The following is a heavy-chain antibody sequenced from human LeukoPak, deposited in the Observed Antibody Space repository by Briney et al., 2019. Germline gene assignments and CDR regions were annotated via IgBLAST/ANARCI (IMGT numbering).Heavy chain of an antibody. J-gene: IGHJ5*02. CDR2: INPNSGGT. CDR1: GYTFTGYY. D-gene: IGHD1-14*01. Sequence: ASVKVSCKASGYTFTGYYMHWVRQAPGQGLEWMGWINPNSGGTNYAQKFQGRVTMTRDTYISTAYMELSRLRSDATAVYYCARDSGTDEQFDPWGQGTLVTVSS. V-gene: IGHV1-2*02. CDR3: ARDSGTDEQFDP.